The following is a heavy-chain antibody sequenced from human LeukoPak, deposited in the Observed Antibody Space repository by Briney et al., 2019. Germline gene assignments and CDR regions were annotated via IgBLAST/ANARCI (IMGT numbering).Heavy chain of an antibody. CDR2: ISSSSYI. CDR1: GFTFSSYS. D-gene: IGHD6-13*01. V-gene: IGHV3-21*01. J-gene: IGHJ5*02. Sequence: GGSLRLSCAASGFTFSSYSMNWVRQAPGKGLEWVSSISSSSYIYYTDSVKGRFTMSRDNAKNSLYLQMNSLRAEDTAVYYCAREEYSSRFRWFDPWGQGTLVTVSS. CDR3: AREEYSSRFRWFDP.